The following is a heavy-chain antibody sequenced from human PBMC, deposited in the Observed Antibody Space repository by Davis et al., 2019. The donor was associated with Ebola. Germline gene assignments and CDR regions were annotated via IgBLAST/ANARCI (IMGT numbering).Heavy chain of an antibody. CDR1: GYTFTTYD. CDR2: MNPNSENT. Sequence: AASVTVPCKASGYTFTTYDIHWVRQATGQGLEWMGWMNPNSENTGYAQKFQGRVTMTRSTSISTAYMELSSLRSEDTAVYYCARGGYFDWLTRWHYYGMDVWGQGTTVTVSS. V-gene: IGHV1-8*01. D-gene: IGHD3-9*01. CDR3: ARGGYFDWLTRWHYYGMDV. J-gene: IGHJ6*02.